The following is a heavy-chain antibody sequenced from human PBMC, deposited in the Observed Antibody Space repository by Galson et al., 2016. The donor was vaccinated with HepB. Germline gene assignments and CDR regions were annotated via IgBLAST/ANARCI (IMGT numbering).Heavy chain of an antibody. J-gene: IGHJ6*02. CDR3: ARDDRVGLEPDGLDV. CDR1: GDSFKNAGHY. CDR2: IYYGGRP. V-gene: IGHV4-31*03. D-gene: IGHD1-1*01. Sequence: TLSLTCTISGDSFKNAGHYWTWVRQHPGKGLEWIGYIYYGGRPFYNPSLKGRVSISGDTPRNQFSLSLSSVTAADTAVYYCARDDRVGLEPDGLDVWGQGTTVIVSS.